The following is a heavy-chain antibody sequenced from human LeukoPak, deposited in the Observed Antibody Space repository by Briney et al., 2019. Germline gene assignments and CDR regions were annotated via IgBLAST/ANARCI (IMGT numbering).Heavy chain of an antibody. D-gene: IGHD3-10*01. V-gene: IGHV4-30-4*01. CDR1: GGSISSGDYY. CDR2: IYYSGST. J-gene: IGHJ4*02. CDR3: ARVRQITMVRGVISFGY. Sequence: SQTLSLTCTVSGGSISSGDYYWSWIRQPPGKGLEWIGYIYYSGSTYYNPSLKSRVTISVDTSKNQFSLKLSSVTAADTAVYYCARVRQITMVRGVISFGYWGQGTLVTVSS.